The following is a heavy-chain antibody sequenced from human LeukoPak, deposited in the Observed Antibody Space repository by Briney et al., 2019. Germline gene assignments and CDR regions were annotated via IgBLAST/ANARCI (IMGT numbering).Heavy chain of an antibody. V-gene: IGHV4-59*10. CDR1: GGSFSGYY. Sequence: SETLSLTCAVYGGSFSGYYWSWIRQPAGKGLEWIGRIYTSGSTNYNPSLKSRVTMSVDTSKNQFSLKLSSVTAADTAVYYCARGGSSWQSFDYWGQGTLVTVSS. CDR3: ARGGSSWQSFDY. CDR2: IYTSGST. D-gene: IGHD6-13*01. J-gene: IGHJ4*02.